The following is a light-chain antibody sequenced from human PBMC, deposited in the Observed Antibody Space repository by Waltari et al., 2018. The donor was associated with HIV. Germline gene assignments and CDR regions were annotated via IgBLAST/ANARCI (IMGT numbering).Light chain of an antibody. CDR1: QGISSY. CDR3: QQLNSYPRT. J-gene: IGKJ1*01. V-gene: IGKV1-9*01. CDR2: AAS. Sequence: IQLTQSPSFLSASVGDRVTFTCRTSQGISSYLAWYQQKPGKAPQLLIDAASTLQSGVPSRFSGSGAGTEFTLTSSRLQPEDVATYYCQQLNSYPRTFGQGTKVEI.